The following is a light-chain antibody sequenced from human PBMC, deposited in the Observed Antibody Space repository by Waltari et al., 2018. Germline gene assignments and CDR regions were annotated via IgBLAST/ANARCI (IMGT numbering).Light chain of an antibody. CDR2: EDT. J-gene: IGLJ1*01. CDR3: YSSDSTGLRV. CDR1: ELPRKY. V-gene: IGLV3-10*01. Sequence: YELTQPPSVSVSPGQTARITCSGHELPRKYAYWFQQKSGQAPRLVIYEDTNRPSGIPVGFFGSSSGTGATLTITGAQVDDEADYYCYSSDSTGLRVFGGGTTVVVL.